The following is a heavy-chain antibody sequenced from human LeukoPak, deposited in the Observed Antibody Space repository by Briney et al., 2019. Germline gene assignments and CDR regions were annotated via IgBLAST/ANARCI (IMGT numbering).Heavy chain of an antibody. CDR3: ARDLSLYCSGGSCYSGAFDI. V-gene: IGHV1-46*01. J-gene: IGHJ3*02. D-gene: IGHD2-15*01. CDR2: INPSGGST. Sequence: ASVKVSCKASGYTFTSYYMHWVRQAPGQGLEWMGIINPSGGSTSYAQKFQGRVTMTRDTSTSTVYMELSSLRSEDTAVYYCARDLSLYCSGGSCYSGAFDIWGQGTMVTVSS. CDR1: GYTFTSYY.